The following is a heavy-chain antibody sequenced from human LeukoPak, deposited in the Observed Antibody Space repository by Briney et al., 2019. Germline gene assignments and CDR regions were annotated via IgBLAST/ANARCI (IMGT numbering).Heavy chain of an antibody. V-gene: IGHV3-48*01. CDR1: GFTFSSYS. J-gene: IGHJ6*04. CDR2: ISSSRSTI. D-gene: IGHD2-2*03. Sequence: GGSLRLSCAASGFTFSSYSMNRVRQAPGKGLEWVSYISSSRSTIYYADSVKGRFTISRDNAKNSLYLQMNSLRAEDTAVYYCARDYLDIVVVPAAIDVWGKGTTVTVSS. CDR3: ARDYLDIVVVPAAIDV.